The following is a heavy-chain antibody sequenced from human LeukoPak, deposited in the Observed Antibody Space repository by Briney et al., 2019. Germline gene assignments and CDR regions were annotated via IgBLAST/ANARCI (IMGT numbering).Heavy chain of an antibody. CDR3: ARLVDTAMVSSMKD. V-gene: IGHV4-59*01. Sequence: PSETLSLTCTVSGGSISSYYWSWIRQPPGKGLEWIGYIYYSGSANYNPSLKSRVTISVDTSKNQFSLKLSSVTAADTAVYYCARLVDTAMVSSMKDWGQGTLVTVSS. CDR2: IYYSGSA. D-gene: IGHD5-18*01. J-gene: IGHJ4*02. CDR1: GGSISSYY.